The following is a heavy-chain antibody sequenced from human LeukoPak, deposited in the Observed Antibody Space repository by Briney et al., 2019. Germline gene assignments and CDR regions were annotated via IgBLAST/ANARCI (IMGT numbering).Heavy chain of an antibody. J-gene: IGHJ4*02. CDR1: GGTFSSYA. CDR3: ARDPRVPYPEFVY. CDR2: IIPILGIA. D-gene: IGHD2-2*02. Sequence: GASVKVSCKASGGTFSSYAISWVRQAPGQGLEWMGRIIPILGIANYAQKFQGRVTITADKSTSTAYMELSSLRSEDTAVYYCARDPRVPYPEFVYWGQGTLVTVSS. V-gene: IGHV1-69*04.